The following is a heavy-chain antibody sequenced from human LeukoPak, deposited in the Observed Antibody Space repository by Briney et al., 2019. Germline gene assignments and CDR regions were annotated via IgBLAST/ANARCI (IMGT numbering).Heavy chain of an antibody. Sequence: SVKVSCKASGGTFSSYAISWVRQAPGQGLEWMGGIIPIFGTANYAQKFQGRVTITTDESTSTAYMELGSLRSEDTAVYYCAIQPPPTTVVTRRNYYYYMDVWGKGTTVTVSS. CDR3: AIQPPPTTVVTRRNYYYYMDV. CDR1: GGTFSSYA. V-gene: IGHV1-69*05. CDR2: IIPIFGTA. D-gene: IGHD4-23*01. J-gene: IGHJ6*03.